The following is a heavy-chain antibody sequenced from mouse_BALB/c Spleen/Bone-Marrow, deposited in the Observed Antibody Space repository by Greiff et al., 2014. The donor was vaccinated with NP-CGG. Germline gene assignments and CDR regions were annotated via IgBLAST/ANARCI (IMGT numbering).Heavy chain of an antibody. D-gene: IGHD1-1*01. CDR1: GYTFTSYY. CDR2: INPSNGGT. J-gene: IGHJ4*01. Sequence: QVQLQQSGAELVKPGASVKLSCKASGYTFTSYYMYWVKQRPRQGLEWIGEINPSNGGTNFNEKFKSKATLTVDKSSRTAYMQLSSLTSEDSAVYYCTRSRRDYAMDYWGQGTSVTVSS. CDR3: TRSRRDYAMDY. V-gene: IGHV1S81*02.